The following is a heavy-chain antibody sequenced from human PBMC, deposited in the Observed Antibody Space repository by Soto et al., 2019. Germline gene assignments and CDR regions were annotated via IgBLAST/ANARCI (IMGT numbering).Heavy chain of an antibody. CDR3: ARHYDY. CDR1: GASISSYY. Sequence: PSETLSLTCTVSGASISSYYWSWIRQPPGKGPEWIGHIYYSGGTNYNPSLKSRVSISLDTSKNQFSLRLSSVTAADTAVYYCARHYDYWGQGTLVTVSS. CDR2: IYYSGGT. V-gene: IGHV4-59*08. J-gene: IGHJ4*02.